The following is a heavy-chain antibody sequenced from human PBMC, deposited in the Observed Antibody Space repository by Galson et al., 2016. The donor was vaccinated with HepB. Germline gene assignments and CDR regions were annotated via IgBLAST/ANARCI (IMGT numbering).Heavy chain of an antibody. CDR2: IGTAGDT. Sequence: SLRLSCAASGLTFSRCDMHWVRQATGKGLEWVSAIGTAGDTYYPGSVRGRFTISRENSKNSLYLQVNSLTAGDTAVYYCARGKFDCSGGTCHYYGMDVWGQGTTVTVSS. D-gene: IGHD2-15*01. CDR3: ARGKFDCSGGTCHYYGMDV. V-gene: IGHV3-13*01. J-gene: IGHJ6*02. CDR1: GLTFSRCD.